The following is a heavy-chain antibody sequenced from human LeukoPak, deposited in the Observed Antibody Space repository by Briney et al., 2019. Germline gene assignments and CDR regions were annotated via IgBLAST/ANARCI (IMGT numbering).Heavy chain of an antibody. CDR1: GFTFSSYA. J-gene: IGHJ6*03. CDR3: ATDPGVVVVAATYRYMDV. CDR2: ISYDGSNK. D-gene: IGHD2-15*01. V-gene: IGHV3-30*04. Sequence: GGSLRLSCAASGFTFSSYAMHWVRQAPGKGLEWVAVISYDGSNKYYADSVKGRFTISRDNSKNTLYLQMNSLRAEDTAVYYCATDPGVVVVAATYRYMDVWGKGTTVTVSS.